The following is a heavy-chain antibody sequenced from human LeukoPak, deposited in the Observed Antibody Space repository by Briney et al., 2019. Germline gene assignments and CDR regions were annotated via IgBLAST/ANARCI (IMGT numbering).Heavy chain of an antibody. CDR1: GFSFSDYY. CDR3: ARPSSGGTYDRYFDY. V-gene: IGHV3-11*01. J-gene: IGHJ4*02. D-gene: IGHD1-26*01. Sequence: GGSPRLSCAASGFSFSDYYMSWIRQAPGKGLEWVSYISSSGSTIYYADSVKGRFTISRDNAKNSLYLQMNSLRAEDTAVYYCARPSSGGTYDRYFDYWGQGTLVTVSS. CDR2: ISSSGSTI.